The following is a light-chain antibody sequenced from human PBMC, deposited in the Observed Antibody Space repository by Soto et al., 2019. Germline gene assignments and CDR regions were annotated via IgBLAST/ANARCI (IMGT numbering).Light chain of an antibody. CDR1: QSINSAH. CDR2: GAS. Sequence: EVVLTQSPGTLSLSPGERGTLSCRASQSINSAHLVWYQQKPGQAPRLLIYGASSRATGIPDRFSGSGSVTDFTLTISRMEPEDSAVYYCQHYDGSPLTFGGGTKVELK. CDR3: QHYDGSPLT. J-gene: IGKJ4*01. V-gene: IGKV3-20*01.